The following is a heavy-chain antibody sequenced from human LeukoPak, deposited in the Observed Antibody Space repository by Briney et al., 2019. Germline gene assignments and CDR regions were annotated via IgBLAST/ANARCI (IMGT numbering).Heavy chain of an antibody. Sequence: GASVKVSCKASGYTFTGYYMHWVRQAPGQGLEWMGWINPNSGGTNYAQKFQGRVTMTRDTSISTAYMELSRLRSDDTAVYYCASPPAYDSSGESDYWGQGTLVTVSS. CDR1: GYTFTGYY. D-gene: IGHD3-22*01. CDR3: ASPPAYDSSGESDY. J-gene: IGHJ4*02. CDR2: INPNSGGT. V-gene: IGHV1-2*02.